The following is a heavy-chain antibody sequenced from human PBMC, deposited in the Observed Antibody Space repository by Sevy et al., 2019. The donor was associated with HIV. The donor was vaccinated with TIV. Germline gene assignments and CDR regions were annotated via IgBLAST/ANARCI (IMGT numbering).Heavy chain of an antibody. D-gene: IGHD3-22*01. Sequence: QPGGSLRLSCAVSGFSFDSYGMTWVRQAPGKGLEWVSGISGSGTRTYYADSVKGRFSISRDNSKNRLYLQMNSLRSEDTAMYYGAKGGGGHYDPDEIGYYFYYYNMDVWGKGTTVTVSS. CDR2: ISGSGTRT. CDR3: AKGGGGHYDPDEIGYYFYYYNMDV. J-gene: IGHJ6*03. CDR1: GFSFDSYG. V-gene: IGHV3-23*01.